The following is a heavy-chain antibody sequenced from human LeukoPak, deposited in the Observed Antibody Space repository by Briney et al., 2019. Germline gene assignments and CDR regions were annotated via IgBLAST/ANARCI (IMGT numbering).Heavy chain of an antibody. D-gene: IGHD2-21*02. Sequence: GGSLRLSCVASGFTVSSNYMSWVRQAPGKGLEWVSVIYSGGSTYYADSVKGRFTISRDNSKNTLYLQMNSLRAEDTAVYYCAKCGGDCYHGAFDIWGQGTMVTVSS. CDR3: AKCGGDCYHGAFDI. V-gene: IGHV3-53*01. J-gene: IGHJ3*02. CDR1: GFTVSSNY. CDR2: IYSGGST.